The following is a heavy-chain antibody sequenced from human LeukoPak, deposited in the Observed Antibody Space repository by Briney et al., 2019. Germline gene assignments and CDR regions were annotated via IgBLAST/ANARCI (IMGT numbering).Heavy chain of an antibody. V-gene: IGHV1-18*01. D-gene: IGHD6-13*01. Sequence: GESLKISCKGSGYTFTSYGISWVRQAPGQGLEWMGWISAYNGNTNYAQKLQGRVTMTTDTSTSTAYMELRSLRSDDTAVYYCARDLPVLSSSWYDYYYGMDVWGQGTTVTVSS. CDR2: ISAYNGNT. CDR3: ARDLPVLSSSWYDYYYGMDV. J-gene: IGHJ6*02. CDR1: GYTFTSYG.